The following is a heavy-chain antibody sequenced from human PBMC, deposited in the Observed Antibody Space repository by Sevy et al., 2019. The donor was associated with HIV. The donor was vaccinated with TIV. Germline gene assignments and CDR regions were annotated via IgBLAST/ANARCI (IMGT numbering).Heavy chain of an antibody. D-gene: IGHD3-22*01. CDR1: GFTVSSNY. CDR3: ASDYDSSGYYLNY. CDR2: IYSGGST. V-gene: IGHV3-53*01. Sequence: GGSLRLSCAASGFTVSSNYMSWVRQAPGKGLEWVSAIYSGGSTYYAASVKGRFTISSDNSKNTFYLQMNSRRAEDTAVYYCASDYDSSGYYLNYWGQGTLVTVSS. J-gene: IGHJ4*02.